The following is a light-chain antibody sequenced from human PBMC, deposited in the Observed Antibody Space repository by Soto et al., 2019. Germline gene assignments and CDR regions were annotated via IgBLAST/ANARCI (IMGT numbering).Light chain of an antibody. CDR3: QKFNTAPLT. CDR1: QDISGY. J-gene: IGKJ5*01. CDR2: SAS. Sequence: DIEMTQSPSSLSASVGDRVTISCRASQDISGYLAWYQQKPGKGPNLLIYSASTLQSGVPSRFSGSGSGTDFTLTISSLQPEDVAIYYCQKFNTAPLTFGQGTRLEIK. V-gene: IGKV1-27*01.